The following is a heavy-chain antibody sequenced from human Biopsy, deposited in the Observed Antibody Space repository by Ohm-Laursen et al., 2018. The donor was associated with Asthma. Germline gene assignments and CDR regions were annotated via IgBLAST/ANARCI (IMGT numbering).Heavy chain of an antibody. CDR1: GDSITSGDCC. Sequence: SDTLSLTCTVSGDSITSGDCCWNWIRQHPGKGLEWIGYIHYSGTSYFNPSLKSRVSFSRDTSKNQFSLRLSSVTAADTAMYYCARIPRRSGSYFVDYWGQGTLVTVSS. CDR3: ARIPRRSGSYFVDY. CDR2: IHYSGTS. V-gene: IGHV4-31*03. D-gene: IGHD3-22*01. J-gene: IGHJ4*02.